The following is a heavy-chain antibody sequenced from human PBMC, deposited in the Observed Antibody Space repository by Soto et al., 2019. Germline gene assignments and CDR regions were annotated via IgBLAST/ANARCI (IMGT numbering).Heavy chain of an antibody. CDR3: ARRVAGRLVAYYYYYMDV. D-gene: IGHD6-6*01. V-gene: IGHV1-18*01. J-gene: IGHJ6*03. CDR2: ISAYNGNT. CDR1: GYTFTSYG. Sequence: ASVKVSCKASGYTFTSYGISWVRQAPGQGLEWMGWISAYNGNTNYAQKLQGRVTMTTDTSTSTAYMELRSLRSDDTAVYYCARRVAGRLVAYYYYYMDVWGKGTTVTVSS.